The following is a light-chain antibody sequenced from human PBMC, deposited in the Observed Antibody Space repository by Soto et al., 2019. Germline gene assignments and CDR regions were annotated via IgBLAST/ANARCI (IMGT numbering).Light chain of an antibody. CDR2: GNS. CDR1: NPKNGAGYD. J-gene: IGLJ1*01. V-gene: IGLV1-40*01. CDR3: QSYDSSLSGLYV. Sequence: QSVLTPPPPVSGAPGPRVPISLTWGNPKNGAGYDVHWYQQLPGTAPKLLIYGNSNRPSGVPDRFSGSKSGTSASLAITGLQAEDEADYYCQSYDSSLSGLYVFGTGTKVTVL.